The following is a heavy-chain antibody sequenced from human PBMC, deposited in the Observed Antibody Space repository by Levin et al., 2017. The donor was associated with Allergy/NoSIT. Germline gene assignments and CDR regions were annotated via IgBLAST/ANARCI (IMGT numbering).Heavy chain of an antibody. CDR3: ARNKRADY. V-gene: IGHV3-7*01. Sequence: GGSLRLSCAASGFTFSDYWMSWVRQAPGKGLEWVANIKEDGSEKFHVDSVKGRFTISRDNAKSSLYLQMNSLRAEDTAVYYCARNKRADYWGQGTLVTVSS. CDR1: GFTFSDYW. CDR2: IKEDGSEK. J-gene: IGHJ4*02.